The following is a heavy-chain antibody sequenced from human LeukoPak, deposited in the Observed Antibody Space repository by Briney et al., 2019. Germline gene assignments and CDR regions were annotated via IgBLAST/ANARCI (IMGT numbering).Heavy chain of an antibody. CDR2: IYHGGIT. D-gene: IGHD3-3*01. J-gene: IGHJ4*02. Sequence: SETLSLTCTVSGYSISSGYWWGWLRQPPGKGLEWIGCIYHGGITYYNPSLKSRVTISVDTSKNQFSLKLSSVTAADTAVYYCARESITIFGVVKFFDYWGQGTLVTVSS. CDR1: GYSISSGYW. CDR3: ARESITIFGVVKFFDY. V-gene: IGHV4-38-2*02.